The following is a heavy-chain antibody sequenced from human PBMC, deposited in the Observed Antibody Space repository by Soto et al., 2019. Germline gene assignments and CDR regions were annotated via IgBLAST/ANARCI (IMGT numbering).Heavy chain of an antibody. D-gene: IGHD5-18*01. J-gene: IGHJ6*02. CDR1: VFTSSDAW. V-gene: IGHV3-15*01. CDR3: ATVDRAMVRVPYYSYYYSMAV. CDR2: IKSNSDGATT. Sequence: VGSLRLSCASSVFTSSDAWMSWVRQSPGKGLEWVGRIKSNSDGATTDYAAPVKGRFTISRDDSTNMPYLQMSSLKTEDTAVYYCATVDRAMVRVPYYSYYYSMAVGAKGQRSPSP.